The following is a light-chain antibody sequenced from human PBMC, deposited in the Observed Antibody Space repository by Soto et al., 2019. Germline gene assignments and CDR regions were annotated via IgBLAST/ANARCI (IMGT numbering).Light chain of an antibody. Sequence: DIQVTQSPSSLSASVGDRVTITCRASQNIEKYLNWYQLRPGKAPLLLIYSASDLRSDVPSRFSGGGSGTTFTLTISSLQPEDFATYYCQQSFSAPYTFGQGT. J-gene: IGKJ2*01. CDR1: QNIEKY. V-gene: IGKV1-39*01. CDR3: QQSFSAPYT. CDR2: SAS.